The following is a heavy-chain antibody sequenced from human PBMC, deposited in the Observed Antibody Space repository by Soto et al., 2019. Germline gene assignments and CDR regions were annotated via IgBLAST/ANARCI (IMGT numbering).Heavy chain of an antibody. Sequence: SGGSLRLSCAASGFTFSSYAMSWVRQAPGKGLEWVSSISGSGGSTYYADSVKGRFTISRDNSKNTLYLQMNSLRAEDTAVYYCAKDGYCSGGSCPRFDWFDPWGQGTLVTVSS. CDR2: ISGSGGST. CDR3: AKDGYCSGGSCPRFDWFDP. V-gene: IGHV3-23*01. J-gene: IGHJ5*02. D-gene: IGHD2-15*01. CDR1: GFTFSSYA.